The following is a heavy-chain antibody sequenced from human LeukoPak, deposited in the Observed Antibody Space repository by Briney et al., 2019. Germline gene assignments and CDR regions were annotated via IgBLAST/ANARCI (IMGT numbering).Heavy chain of an antibody. CDR1: GFTFSSYS. D-gene: IGHD5-12*01. CDR2: ITSSSSYM. Sequence: GGSLRLSCAASGFTFSSYSMNWVRQAPGKGLEWVSSITSSSSYMSYADSVKGRFTISRDNAKNSLYLQMNSPRAEDTAVYYCARPSIKWLRSSFDPGGQETLVTVSS. J-gene: IGHJ5*02. V-gene: IGHV3-21*01. CDR3: ARPSIKWLRSSFDP.